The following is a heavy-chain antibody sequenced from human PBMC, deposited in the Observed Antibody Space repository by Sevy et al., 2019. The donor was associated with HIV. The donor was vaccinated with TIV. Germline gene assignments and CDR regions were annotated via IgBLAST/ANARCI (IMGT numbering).Heavy chain of an antibody. Sequence: SVKVSCKASGGTFSSYAISWVRQAPGQGLEWMGRIIPIFGTANFAQKFQGRVTITADESTSTAYMELSSLRSEDTAVYYCARVPFYGDYDNYYFFGMVVWGQGTTVTVSS. CDR2: IIPIFGTA. J-gene: IGHJ6*02. CDR1: GGTFSSYA. CDR3: ARVPFYGDYDNYYFFGMVV. V-gene: IGHV1-69*13. D-gene: IGHD4-17*01.